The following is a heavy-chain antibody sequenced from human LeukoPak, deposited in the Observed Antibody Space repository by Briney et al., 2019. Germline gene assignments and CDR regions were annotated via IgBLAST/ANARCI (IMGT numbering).Heavy chain of an antibody. Sequence: GGSLRLSCAASGFTSSSYGMHWVRQAPGKGLEWVAVISYDGSNKYYADSVKGRFTISRDNSKNTLYLQMNSLRAEDTAVYYCAKSVYYMDVWGKGTTVTVSS. CDR2: ISYDGSNK. V-gene: IGHV3-30*18. J-gene: IGHJ6*03. CDR3: AKSVYYMDV. CDR1: GFTSSSYG.